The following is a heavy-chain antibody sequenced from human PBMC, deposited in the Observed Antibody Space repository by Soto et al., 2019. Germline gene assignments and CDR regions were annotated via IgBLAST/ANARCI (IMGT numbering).Heavy chain of an antibody. CDR3: AKYASGSLYTMFDY. D-gene: IGHD3-10*01. V-gene: IGHV3-23*01. CDR1: GFIFTSYA. Sequence: EVHLLESGGGLVQPGGSLRLSCRASGFIFTSYAMSWVRQLPGKGLEWVSGIGGGGANTYYPDSMKGRFTISRDNRKDTLYLHMSSLRVEDTAVYYWAKYASGSLYTMFDYWGQGNPVTVSS. CDR2: IGGGGANT. J-gene: IGHJ4*02.